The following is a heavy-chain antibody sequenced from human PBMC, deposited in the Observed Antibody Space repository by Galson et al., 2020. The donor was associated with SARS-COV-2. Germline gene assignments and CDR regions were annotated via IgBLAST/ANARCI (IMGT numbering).Heavy chain of an antibody. CDR3: ARGPVGFHDMDV. V-gene: IGHV3-30*04. J-gene: IGHJ6*03. CDR1: GFTFSSYA. Sequence: GESLKISCAASGFTFSSYAMHWVRQAPGKGLEWVAVISYDGSNKYYADSVKGRFTISRDNSKNTLYLQMNSLRAEDTAVYYCARGPVGFHDMDVWGKGTTVTVSS. CDR2: ISYDGSNK. D-gene: IGHD6-25*01.